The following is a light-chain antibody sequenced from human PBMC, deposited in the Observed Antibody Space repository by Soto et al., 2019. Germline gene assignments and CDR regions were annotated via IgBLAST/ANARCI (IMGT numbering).Light chain of an antibody. Sequence: EIVMTQSPATLSVSPGGRATLSCRASQSISDTLAWYQQKPGQAPRLLLHGASTRAPGFPARFSGSGSGTDFTLTISSLQSEDFAVYYCQQYDNWPWTFGQGTKVEIK. CDR2: GAS. J-gene: IGKJ1*01. CDR3: QQYDNWPWT. CDR1: QSISDT. V-gene: IGKV3-15*01.